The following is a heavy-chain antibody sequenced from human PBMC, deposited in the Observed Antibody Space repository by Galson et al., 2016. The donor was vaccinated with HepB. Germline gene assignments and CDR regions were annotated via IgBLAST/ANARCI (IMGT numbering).Heavy chain of an antibody. D-gene: IGHD2-8*01. V-gene: IGHV3-53*01. CDR3: SRGPPHGWYAWYIGFYFEH. CDR2: IYSADYGGTT. CDR1: GFTVSNSS. J-gene: IGHJ4*02. Sequence: SLRLSCAASGFTVSNSSLSWVRQAPGKGLEWVSVIYSADYGGTTYYADAVRGRFTIFRDDSKNSLYLHMNSLRVEDRAVYFLSRGPPHGWYAWYIGFYFEHWGQGTLVTVSA.